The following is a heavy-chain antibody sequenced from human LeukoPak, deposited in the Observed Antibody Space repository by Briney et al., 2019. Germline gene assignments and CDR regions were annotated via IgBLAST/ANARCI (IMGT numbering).Heavy chain of an antibody. CDR2: INSDGSSP. CDR1: GFTFSNYW. Sequence: HSGGSLRLSCAASGFTFSNYWMHWVRQAPGKGLVWVSRINSDGSSPTYADSVKGRFTISRDNAKNTLYLQMNSLRVEDTAIYYCARGGSCSGGNCKYTRKEIDYWGQGTLVTVSS. V-gene: IGHV3-74*01. D-gene: IGHD2-15*01. J-gene: IGHJ4*02. CDR3: ARGGSCSGGNCKYTRKEIDY.